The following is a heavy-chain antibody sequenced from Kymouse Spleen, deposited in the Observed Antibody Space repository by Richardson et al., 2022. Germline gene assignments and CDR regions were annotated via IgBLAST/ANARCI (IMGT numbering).Heavy chain of an antibody. CDR1: GGSFSGYY. Sequence: QVQLQQWGAGLLKPSETLSLTCAVYGGSFSGYYWSWIRQPPGKGLEWIGEINHSGSTNYNPSLKSRVTISVDTSKNQFSLKLSSVTAADTAVYYCARRGAARGFDYWGQGTLVTVSS. CDR2: INHSGST. D-gene: IGHD6-6*01. J-gene: IGHJ4*02. V-gene: IGHV4-34*01. CDR3: ARRGAARGFDY.